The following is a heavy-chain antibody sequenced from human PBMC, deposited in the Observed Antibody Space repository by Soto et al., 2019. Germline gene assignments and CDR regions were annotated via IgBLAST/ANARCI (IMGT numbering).Heavy chain of an antibody. V-gene: IGHV3-53*01. CDR2: IYGGGGS. CDR3: ARGFSYGYIDY. J-gene: IGHJ4*02. Sequence: EVELVESGGGLIQPGGSLKLSCAASGFSVNSHYMSWVRQTPGKGLEWLSIIYGGGGSYYAESVKGRFTISKDSSQNTLYLQMNNLRVEDTAVYFCARGFSYGYIDYWGQGTLVTVSS. CDR1: GFSVNSHY. D-gene: IGHD5-18*01.